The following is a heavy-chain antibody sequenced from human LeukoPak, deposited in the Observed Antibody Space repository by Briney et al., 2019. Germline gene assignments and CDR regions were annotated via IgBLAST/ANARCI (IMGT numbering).Heavy chain of an antibody. CDR2: INPSSGGT. CDR3: ARRLRYCTTTSCYTHDAFDI. J-gene: IGHJ3*02. CDR1: GYTFTDYF. D-gene: IGHD2-2*02. Sequence: EASVKVSCKASGYTFTDYFMHWVRQAPGQGLEWMGRINPSSGGTNYAQKFQGRVTMTRDTSISTAYMELSGLRSDDTAVYYCARRLRYCTTTSCYTHDAFDIWGQGTMVTVSS. V-gene: IGHV1-2*06.